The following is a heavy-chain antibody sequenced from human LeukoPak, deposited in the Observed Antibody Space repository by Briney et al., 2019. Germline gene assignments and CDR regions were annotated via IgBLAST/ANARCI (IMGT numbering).Heavy chain of an antibody. Sequence: GGSLRLSCAASGFTFSSYSMNWVRQAPGKGLEWVSYISSSSSTIYYADSVKGRFTISRDNSKNTLYLQMNSLRAEDTAVYCCARGVGLAAAGTLFDYWGQGTLVTVSS. J-gene: IGHJ4*02. CDR1: GFTFSSYS. V-gene: IGHV3-48*01. D-gene: IGHD6-13*01. CDR2: ISSSSSTI. CDR3: ARGVGLAAAGTLFDY.